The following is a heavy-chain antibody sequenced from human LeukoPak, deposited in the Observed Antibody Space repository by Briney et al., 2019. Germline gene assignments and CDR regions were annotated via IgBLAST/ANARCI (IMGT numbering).Heavy chain of an antibody. J-gene: IGHJ4*02. CDR2: MSPNSGNT. D-gene: IGHD2-2*01. CDR1: GYTFTSYD. CDR3: ARGDGYCSSTSCPIGD. Sequence: GASVKVSCKASGYTFTSYDINWVRQATGQGLEWMGWMSPNSGNTGYAQKFQGRVTMTRNTSISTAYMELSSLRSEDTAVYYCARGDGYCSSTSCPIGDWGQGTLVTVSS. V-gene: IGHV1-8*01.